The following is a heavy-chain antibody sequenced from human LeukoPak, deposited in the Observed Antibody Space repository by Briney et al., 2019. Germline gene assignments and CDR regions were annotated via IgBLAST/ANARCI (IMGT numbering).Heavy chain of an antibody. Sequence: GSSVKVSCKVSGYTLTELSMHWVRQAPGKGLAGMGGFDPEDGETIYAQKFQGRVTMTEDTSTDTAYMELSSLRSEDTAVYYCATGSKGSYYYDSSTYDYWGQGTLVTVSS. D-gene: IGHD3-22*01. CDR2: FDPEDGET. CDR3: ATGSKGSYYYDSSTYDY. J-gene: IGHJ4*02. CDR1: GYTLTELS. V-gene: IGHV1-24*01.